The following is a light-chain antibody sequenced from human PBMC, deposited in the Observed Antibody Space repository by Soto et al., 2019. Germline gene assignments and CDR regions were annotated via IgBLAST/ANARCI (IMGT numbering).Light chain of an antibody. Sequence: DIQLTQSPAVLSASDGDTVTITCRASQALSNYLAWYQQKPGKAPDLLIYSASTLQSGVPSRFSGSGSGTDFTLTISSLQPEDFATYYCQQLNSYPLTFGGGTKVDI. CDR2: SAS. CDR1: QALSNY. CDR3: QQLNSYPLT. V-gene: IGKV1-9*01. J-gene: IGKJ4*01.